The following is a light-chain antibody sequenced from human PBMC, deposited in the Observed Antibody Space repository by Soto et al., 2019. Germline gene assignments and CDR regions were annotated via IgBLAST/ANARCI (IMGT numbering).Light chain of an antibody. Sequence: EIVMTQSPATLSVSPGERATLSCRASQTISSNLAWYQQRPGQAPRLLIHGASTRATGVPARFSGSGSGTEFTRTISSLQSEDFAAYYCQQYHNWPPQYTFGQGTKLQIK. CDR2: GAS. V-gene: IGKV3-15*01. CDR3: QQYHNWPPQYT. CDR1: QTISSN. J-gene: IGKJ2*01.